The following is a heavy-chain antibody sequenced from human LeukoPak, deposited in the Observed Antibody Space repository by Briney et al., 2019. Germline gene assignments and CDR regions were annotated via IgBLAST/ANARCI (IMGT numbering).Heavy chain of an antibody. CDR2: IYSGGST. D-gene: IGHD2-2*01. Sequence: PGGSLRLSCAASGFTVSSNYMSWVRQAPGKGLEWVSVIYSGGSTYYADSVKGRFTISRDNSKNTLYLQMNSLRAEDTAVYYCARDHAAASSYYYYYMDVWSKGTTVTVSS. J-gene: IGHJ6*03. CDR3: ARDHAAASSYYYYYMDV. CDR1: GFTVSSNY. V-gene: IGHV3-53*01.